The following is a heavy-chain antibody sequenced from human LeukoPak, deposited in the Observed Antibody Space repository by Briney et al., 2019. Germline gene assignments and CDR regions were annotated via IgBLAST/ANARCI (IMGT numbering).Heavy chain of an antibody. D-gene: IGHD3-10*01. Sequence: SQTLSLTCTVSGFSISSGGYYWSWIRPHPGKGLEWIGYIYYSGSTYYNPSLKSRVTTSVDTSKNQFSLKLSSVTAADTAVYYCANLGGSGSLDYWGQGTLVTVSS. CDR3: ANLGGSGSLDY. CDR1: GFSISSGGYY. J-gene: IGHJ4*02. V-gene: IGHV4-31*03. CDR2: IYYSGST.